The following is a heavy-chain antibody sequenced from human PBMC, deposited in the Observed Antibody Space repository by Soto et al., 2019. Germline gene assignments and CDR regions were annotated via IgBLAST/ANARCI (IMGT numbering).Heavy chain of an antibody. CDR2: ISKAGESE. V-gene: IGHV3-30*04. CDR3: ARDPLPGQPAAGPSHYSQY. D-gene: IGHD2-2*01. Sequence: GGSLRLSCAGSGFTFFNYAMHWVRQAPGKGLEWVGVISKAGESEYSDSVKGRFTISRDKSTLYLQLNRLTAEDSAVYYCARDPLPGQPAAGPSHYSQYWG. J-gene: IGHJ1*01. CDR1: GFTFFNYA.